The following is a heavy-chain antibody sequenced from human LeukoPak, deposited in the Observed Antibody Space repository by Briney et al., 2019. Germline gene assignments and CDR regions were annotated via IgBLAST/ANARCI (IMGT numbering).Heavy chain of an antibody. J-gene: IGHJ6*02. Sequence: ASVKVSCKASGYTFTGYYMHWARQAPGQGLEWMGWINPNSGGTNYAQKFQGRVTMTRDTSISTAYMELSRLRSDDTAVYYCARVRRVCSSTSCYDVWGQGTTVTVSS. CDR2: INPNSGGT. D-gene: IGHD2-2*01. V-gene: IGHV1-2*02. CDR3: ARVRRVCSSTSCYDV. CDR1: GYTFTGYY.